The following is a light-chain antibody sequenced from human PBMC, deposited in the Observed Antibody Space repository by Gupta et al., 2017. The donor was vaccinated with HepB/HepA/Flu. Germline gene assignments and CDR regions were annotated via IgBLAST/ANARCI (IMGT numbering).Light chain of an antibody. V-gene: IGKV3-15*01. CDR2: GAS. Sequence: ELVMTQSPATLSVSLGDRVTLSCRASQSLSSNLAWYQKKPGQAHRLLIYGASTRATGIPDRFSGSGSGTEFTLTISSLQSEDFAVYYCQQYHCGPPITFGQGTRLDLK. CDR1: QSLSSN. J-gene: IGKJ5*01. CDR3: QQYHCGPPIT.